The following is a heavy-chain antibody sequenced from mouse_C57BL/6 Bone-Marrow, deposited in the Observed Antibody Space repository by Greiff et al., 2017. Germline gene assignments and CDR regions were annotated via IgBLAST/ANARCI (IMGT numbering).Heavy chain of an antibody. CDR2: ISYDGSN. CDR1: GYSITSGYY. Sequence: DVKLQESGPGLVKPSESLTLTCSATGYSITSGYYWNWIRQFPGNQLEWMGYISYDGSNNYNPSLKNLISITRDTSYNQFFLKLNSVTTEDTDTYYCASERWLLPYAMDCWGQGTSVTVSS. V-gene: IGHV3-6*01. D-gene: IGHD2-3*01. J-gene: IGHJ4*01. CDR3: ASERWLLPYAMDC.